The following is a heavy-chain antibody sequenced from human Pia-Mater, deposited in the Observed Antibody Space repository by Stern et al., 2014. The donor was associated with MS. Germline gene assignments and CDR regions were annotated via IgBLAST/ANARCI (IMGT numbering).Heavy chain of an antibody. Sequence: QVTLKESGPALVKPTQTLTLTCTFSGFSLSTSGMCVSWICQPPGKALEWLALIDWDDDKYYSTSLKTRLTISKDTSKNQVVLKMTDMDPMDTATYYCARTTTINKGEDYWGQGTLVTVSS. CDR3: ARTTTINKGEDY. CDR2: IDWDDDK. V-gene: IGHV2-70*01. D-gene: IGHD4-11*01. CDR1: GFSLSTSGMC. J-gene: IGHJ4*02.